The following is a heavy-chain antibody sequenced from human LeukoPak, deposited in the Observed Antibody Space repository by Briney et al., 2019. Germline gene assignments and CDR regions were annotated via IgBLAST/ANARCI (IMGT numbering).Heavy chain of an antibody. V-gene: IGHV4-30-2*01. CDR2: IYHSGST. D-gene: IGHD4-17*01. J-gene: IGHJ4*02. CDR3: ARRGTTVTFFDY. Sequence: SQTLSLTCAVSGGSISSGGYSWSWIRQPPGKGLEWIGYIYHSGSTYYNPSLKSRVTISVDRSKNQFSLKLSSVTAADTAVYYCARRGTTVTFFDYWGQGTLVTVSS. CDR1: GGSISSGGYS.